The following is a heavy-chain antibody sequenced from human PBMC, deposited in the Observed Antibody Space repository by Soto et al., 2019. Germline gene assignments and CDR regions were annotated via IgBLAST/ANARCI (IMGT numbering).Heavy chain of an antibody. CDR1: GGSISSYY. CDR2: IYYSGST. D-gene: IGHD6-19*01. J-gene: IGHJ4*02. V-gene: IGHV4-59*01. Sequence: PSETLSLTCTVSGGSISSYYWSWIRQPPGKGLEWIGYIYYSGSTNYNPSLKSRVTISVDTSKNQFSLKLSSVTAADTAVYYCARAGTRYSSDLTMGYWGQGTLVTVSS. CDR3: ARAGTRYSSDLTMGY.